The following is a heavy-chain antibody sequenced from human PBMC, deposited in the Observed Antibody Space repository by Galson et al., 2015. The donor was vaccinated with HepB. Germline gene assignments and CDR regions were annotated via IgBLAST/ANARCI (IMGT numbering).Heavy chain of an antibody. CDR3: AKDSVTHGYYYYMDV. D-gene: IGHD4-23*01. Sequence: LRLSCATSGFTFSSYAMSWVRQAPGKGLEWVSGITGSGGSTYYADSVKGRFTISRDNSKNTLYLQMNSLRAEDTAVYYCAKDSVTHGYYYYMDVWGKGTTVTVSS. V-gene: IGHV3-23*01. CDR1: GFTFSSYA. CDR2: ITGSGGST. J-gene: IGHJ6*03.